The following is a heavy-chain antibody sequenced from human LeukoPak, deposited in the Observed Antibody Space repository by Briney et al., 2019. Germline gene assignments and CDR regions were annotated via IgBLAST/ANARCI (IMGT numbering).Heavy chain of an antibody. CDR3: VKDPRDTYGTNWFVS. D-gene: IGHD2-21*01. Sequence: GGSLRLSCVASGLSFGNYAMSWLRQAPGKGLQWVSQISGTGGDTWYAVFARDRFTISRDNSKKTLYLQMSGLRVEDTAMYYCVKDPRDTYGTNWFVSWGQGTLLIVSS. J-gene: IGHJ5*01. V-gene: IGHV3-23*01. CDR1: GLSFGNYA. CDR2: ISGTGGDT.